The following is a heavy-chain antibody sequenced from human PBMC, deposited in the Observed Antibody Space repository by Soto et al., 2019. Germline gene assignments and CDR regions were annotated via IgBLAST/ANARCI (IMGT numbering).Heavy chain of an antibody. V-gene: IGHV3-48*01. J-gene: IGHJ3*02. CDR1: GFTFSSYS. D-gene: IGHD1-26*01. CDR3: ARALGEHLELSDAFDI. Sequence: GGSLRLSCAASGFTFSSYSMNWVRQAPGKGLEWVSYISSSSSTIYYADSVKGRFTISRDNAKNPLYLQMNSLRVEDTAVYYCARALGEHLELSDAFDIWGQGTMVTVSS. CDR2: ISSSSSTI.